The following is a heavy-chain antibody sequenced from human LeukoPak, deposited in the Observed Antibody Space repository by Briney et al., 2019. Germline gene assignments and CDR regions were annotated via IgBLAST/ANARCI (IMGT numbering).Heavy chain of an antibody. Sequence: SETLSLTCTVSGGSISSYYWSWIRQPPGKGLEWIGYIYYSGSTNYNPSLKSRVTISVDTSKNQFSLKLSPVTAADTAVYYCARALYGSGRRMPWFDPWGQGTLVTVSS. D-gene: IGHD3-10*01. CDR3: ARALYGSGRRMPWFDP. J-gene: IGHJ5*02. CDR1: GGSISSYY. V-gene: IGHV4-59*01. CDR2: IYYSGST.